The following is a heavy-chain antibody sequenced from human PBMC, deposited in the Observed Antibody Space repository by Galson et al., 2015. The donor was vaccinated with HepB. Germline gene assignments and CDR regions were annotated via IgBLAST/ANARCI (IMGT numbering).Heavy chain of an antibody. J-gene: IGHJ4*02. D-gene: IGHD6-19*01. CDR1: GGSISSGGYY. CDR3: ARKEGTLIAVAGGGFDY. V-gene: IGHV4-31*03. Sequence: TLSLTCTVSGGSISSGGYYWSWIRQHPGKGLEWIGYIYYSGSTYYNPSLKSRVTISVDTSKNQFSLKLSSVTAADTAVYYCARKEGTLIAVAGGGFDYWGQGTLVTVSS. CDR2: IYYSGST.